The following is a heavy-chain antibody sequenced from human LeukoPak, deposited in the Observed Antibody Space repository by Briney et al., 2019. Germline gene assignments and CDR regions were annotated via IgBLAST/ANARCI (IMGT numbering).Heavy chain of an antibody. Sequence: GGSLRLSCTTSGFSFSSYYMTWVRQPPGKGLEWVATIKQDGSQTHYVDSVKGRFTISRDNAKSSLYLQMFSLRAEDTAVYYCARSTWSYDYWGPGTLVIVSS. J-gene: IGHJ4*02. CDR3: ARSTWSYDY. D-gene: IGHD1-26*01. CDR2: IKQDGSQT. V-gene: IGHV3-7*01. CDR1: GFSFSSYY.